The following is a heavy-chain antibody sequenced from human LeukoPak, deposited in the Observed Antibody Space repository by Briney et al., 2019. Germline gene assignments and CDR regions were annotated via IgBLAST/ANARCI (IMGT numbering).Heavy chain of an antibody. D-gene: IGHD4-11*01. J-gene: IGHJ4*02. CDR2: IYASGIT. V-gene: IGHV4-61*02. CDR1: GGSISSGSYY. CDR3: ASSDYSTNFDY. Sequence: SQTLSLXCTVSGGSISSGSYYWSWIRQPAGEGLEWIGRIYASGITNYNPSLKSRVTISVDTSKNQFSLKLSSVTAADTAVYYCASSDYSTNFDYWGQGTLVTVSS.